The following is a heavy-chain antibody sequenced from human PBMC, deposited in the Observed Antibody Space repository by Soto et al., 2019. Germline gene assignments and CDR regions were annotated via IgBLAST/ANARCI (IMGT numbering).Heavy chain of an antibody. CDR1: GYTLTELS. Sequence: ASVKVSCKVSGYTLTELSMHWVRQAPGKGLEWMGGFDPEDGETIYAQKFQGRVTMTEDTSTDTAYMELSSLRSEDTAVYYCATSPPRERGWLDDRYYFAYWGRGTLVTVSS. CDR3: ATSPPRERGWLDDRYYFAY. D-gene: IGHD2-15*01. J-gene: IGHJ4*02. CDR2: FDPEDGET. V-gene: IGHV1-24*01.